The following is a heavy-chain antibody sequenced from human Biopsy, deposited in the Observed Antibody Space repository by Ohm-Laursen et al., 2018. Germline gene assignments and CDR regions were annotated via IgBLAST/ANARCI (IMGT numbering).Heavy chain of an antibody. Sequence: TLSLTWTVSGGSISSGGSYWSWIRQRPGKGLEWIGYIFNSASTCYNPSLKNLITISGDTSKNQFSLKLNSVTAADTAVYYCARGDYFDSNGYFWFDPWGQGTLVTVSS. V-gene: IGHV4-31*01. D-gene: IGHD3-22*01. J-gene: IGHJ5*02. CDR3: ARGDYFDSNGYFWFDP. CDR1: GGSISSGGSY. CDR2: IFNSAST.